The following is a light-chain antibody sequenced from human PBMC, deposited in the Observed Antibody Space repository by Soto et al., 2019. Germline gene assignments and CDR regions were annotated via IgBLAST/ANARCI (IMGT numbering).Light chain of an antibody. J-gene: IGLJ1*01. CDR3: SSYTSSSTYV. Sequence: QSVLTKPASVSGSPGQSITISCTGNSSDVGGYNYVSWYQQHPGKAPKLMIYDVSNRPSGVSNRFSGSKSGNTASLTISGLQAEDEADYYCSSYTSSSTYVFGTGTKVTVL. CDR2: DVS. CDR1: SSDVGGYNY. V-gene: IGLV2-14*01.